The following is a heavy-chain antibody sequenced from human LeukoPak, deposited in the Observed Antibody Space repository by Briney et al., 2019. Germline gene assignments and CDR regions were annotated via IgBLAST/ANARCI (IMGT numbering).Heavy chain of an antibody. J-gene: IGHJ4*02. V-gene: IGHV4-39*07. D-gene: IGHD1-26*01. Sequence: SETLSLTCTVSGGSISSSSYYWGWIRQPPGKGLEWIRSIYYSGSTYYNPSLKSRVTISVDTSKNQFSLKLSSVTAADTAVYYCARVRVGATDYWGQGTLVTVSS. CDR1: GGSISSSSYY. CDR3: ARVRVGATDY. CDR2: IYYSGST.